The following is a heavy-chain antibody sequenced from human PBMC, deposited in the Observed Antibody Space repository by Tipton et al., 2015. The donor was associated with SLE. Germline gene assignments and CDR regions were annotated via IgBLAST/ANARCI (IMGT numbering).Heavy chain of an antibody. J-gene: IGHJ4*02. CDR3: ARRGRRYDSSGYYSYYFDY. Sequence: TLSLTCTVSGGSISSHYWSWIRQPPGKGLEWIGYIYYSGSTNYNPSLKSRVTISVDTSKNQFSLKLSSVTAADTAVYYCARRGRRYDSSGYYSYYFDYWGQGTLVTVSS. V-gene: IGHV4-59*11. CDR1: GGSISSHY. D-gene: IGHD3-22*01. CDR2: IYYSGST.